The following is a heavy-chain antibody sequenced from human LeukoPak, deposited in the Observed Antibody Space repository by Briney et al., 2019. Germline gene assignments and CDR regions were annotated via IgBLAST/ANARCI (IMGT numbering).Heavy chain of an antibody. V-gene: IGHV1-2*06. CDR3: TRDSDNTGWYVSFDS. CDR1: GYIFTAYH. Sequence: ASVKVSCKASGYIFTAYHIHWVRQAPGQGLEWMGRIDPKSGAPEYAQKFQGRIMMSRDTSLSTVYMDLNTLTSDDTAVYYCTRDSDNTGWYVSFDSWGQGTLVTVSS. CDR2: IDPKSGAP. D-gene: IGHD6-19*01. J-gene: IGHJ4*02.